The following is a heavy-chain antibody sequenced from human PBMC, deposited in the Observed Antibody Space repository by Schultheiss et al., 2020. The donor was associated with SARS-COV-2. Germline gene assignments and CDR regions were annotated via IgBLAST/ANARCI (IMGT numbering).Heavy chain of an antibody. CDR3: VRDRGENSYGMDV. J-gene: IGHJ6*02. CDR2: ISIFDADR. V-gene: IGHV1-18*01. Sequence: GGSLRLSCKASGDSFSKYGINWVRQAPGQGLEWMAYISIFDADRKYATKFQDRVILTRDTLTTSVYMEMRNLRSDDTAVYYCVRDRGENSYGMDVWGQGTTVTVSS. CDR1: GDSFSKYG. D-gene: IGHD3-10*01.